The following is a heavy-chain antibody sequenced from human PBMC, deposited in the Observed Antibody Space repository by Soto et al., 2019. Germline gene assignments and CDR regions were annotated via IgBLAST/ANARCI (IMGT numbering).Heavy chain of an antibody. CDR3: ARDSGGSSSPGGYFDY. Sequence: ASVKVSCKSSGYTFTSYYMHWVRQAPGQGLEWMGIINPSGGSTSYAQEFQGRVTMTRDTSTSTVYMELSSLRSEDTAVYYCARDSGGSSSPGGYFDYWGKGALVTVSS. CDR2: INPSGGST. CDR1: GYTFTSYY. J-gene: IGHJ4*02. D-gene: IGHD6-6*01. V-gene: IGHV1-46*01.